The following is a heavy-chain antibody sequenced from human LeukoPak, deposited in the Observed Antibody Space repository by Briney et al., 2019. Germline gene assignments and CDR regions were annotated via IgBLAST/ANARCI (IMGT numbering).Heavy chain of an antibody. CDR2: IYYSGST. Sequence: SETLSLTCTVSGGPVSNHYWSWIRQSPGKGLEWIGYIYYSGSTNYNPSLKSRVTISVDTSKNQFSLKLSSVTAADTAVYYCAEGQYYFDYWGQGTLVTVSS. D-gene: IGHD4-11*01. CDR1: GGPVSNHY. CDR3: AEGQYYFDY. V-gene: IGHV4-59*02. J-gene: IGHJ4*02.